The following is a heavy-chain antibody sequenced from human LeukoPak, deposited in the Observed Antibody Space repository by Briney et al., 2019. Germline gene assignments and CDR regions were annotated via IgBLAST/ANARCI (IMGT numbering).Heavy chain of an antibody. J-gene: IGHJ3*02. CDR2: IYTSGST. D-gene: IGHD1-26*01. V-gene: IGHV4-61*02. CDR1: GGSMSSGSYY. CDR3: ARGRETQDAFDI. Sequence: PSETLSLTCTVSGGSMSSGSYYWSWIRQPAGKGLEWIGRIYTSGSTNYNPSLKSRVTISVDTSKNQFSLKLSSVTAADTAVYYCARGRETQDAFDIWGQGTMVTVSS.